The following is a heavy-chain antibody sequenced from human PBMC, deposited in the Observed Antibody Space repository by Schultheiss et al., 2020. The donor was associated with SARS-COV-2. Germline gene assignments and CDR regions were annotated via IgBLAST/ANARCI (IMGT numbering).Heavy chain of an antibody. V-gene: IGHV3-23*01. CDR1: GFTFSSYG. J-gene: IGHJ4*02. Sequence: GGSLRLSCAASGFTFSSYGMHWVRQAPGKGLEWVSAISGSGGSTYYADSVKGRFTISRDNSKNTLYLQMNSLRAEDTAVYYCAKILGGREPVYIDYWGQGALGTVSS. D-gene: IGHD1-26*01. CDR3: AKILGGREPVYIDY. CDR2: ISGSGGST.